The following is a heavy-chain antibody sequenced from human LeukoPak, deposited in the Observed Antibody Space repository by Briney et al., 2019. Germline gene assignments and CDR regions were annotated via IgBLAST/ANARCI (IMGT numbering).Heavy chain of an antibody. D-gene: IGHD1-14*01. CDR1: GDSVSSNGVA. CDR2: TSKWSS. Sequence: SQTLSLTCAISGDSVSSNGVAWNWIRQSPSRGLEWLGRTSKWSSDYALSVKSRITINPDTAKNQFSLQLNSVTPEDTAVYYCARGRNSAFDYWGQGTLVTVSS. V-gene: IGHV6-1*01. J-gene: IGHJ4*02. CDR3: ARGRNSAFDY.